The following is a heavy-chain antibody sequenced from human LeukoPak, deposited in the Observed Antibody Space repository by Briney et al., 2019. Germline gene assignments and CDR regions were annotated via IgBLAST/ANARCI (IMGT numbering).Heavy chain of an antibody. CDR3: AKDSSSYYVFWSGYPGGAY. D-gene: IGHD3-3*01. CDR1: GFTFSSYA. V-gene: IGHV3-23*01. CDR2: ISGSGGST. J-gene: IGHJ4*02. Sequence: PGGSLRLSCAASGFTFSSYAMSWVRQAPGKGLEWVSAISGSGGSTYYADSVKGRFTISRDNSKNTLYLQMNSLRAEDTAVYYCAKDSSSYYVFWSGYPGGAYWGQGTLVTVSS.